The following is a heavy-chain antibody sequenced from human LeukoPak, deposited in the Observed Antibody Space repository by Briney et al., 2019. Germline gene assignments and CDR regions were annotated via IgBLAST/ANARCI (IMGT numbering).Heavy chain of an antibody. CDR2: IYHSGST. V-gene: IGHV4-38-2*02. CDR1: GYSISSGYF. J-gene: IGHJ6*02. Sequence: PSETLSLTCTVSGYSISSGYFWGWIRQPPGKGLEWIASIYHSGSTYYSPSLQSRVTVSVDTSKNQFSLKLSSVTAADTAVYYCARDGTLLAYGMDVWGQGTTVTVSS. CDR3: ARDGTLLAYGMDV. D-gene: IGHD2-21*02.